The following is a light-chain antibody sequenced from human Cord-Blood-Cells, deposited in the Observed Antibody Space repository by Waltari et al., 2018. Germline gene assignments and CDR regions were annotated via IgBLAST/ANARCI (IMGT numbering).Light chain of an antibody. CDR1: QSVSRY. CDR3: QQHSNWPWT. V-gene: IGKV3-11*01. J-gene: IGKJ1*01. CDR2: DAS. Sequence: EIALTQSPATLSLSPGERATLSCRASQSVSRYLAWYPQKPGQATRLLIYDASNRATGNPARFSGRGSGTDFPLTISCLGPEDFAVYYCQQHSNWPWTFGQGTKVEIK.